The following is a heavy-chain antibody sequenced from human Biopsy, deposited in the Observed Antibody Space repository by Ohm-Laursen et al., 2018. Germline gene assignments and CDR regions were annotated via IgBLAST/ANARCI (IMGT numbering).Heavy chain of an antibody. D-gene: IGHD2-21*01. CDR3: GRHVVLAKPRRAFDI. CDR1: GDSVTSDNYF. J-gene: IGHJ3*02. CDR2: KHYRGGS. Sequence: SDTLSLTCTVSGDSVTSDNYFWAWIRQPPGKGLEWIGSKHYRGGSYSNPSLRSRVAMPVDTAKNQISLTLASVTAGDTAVYFRGRHVVLAKPRRAFDIWGQGTVVTVSS. V-gene: IGHV4-39*01.